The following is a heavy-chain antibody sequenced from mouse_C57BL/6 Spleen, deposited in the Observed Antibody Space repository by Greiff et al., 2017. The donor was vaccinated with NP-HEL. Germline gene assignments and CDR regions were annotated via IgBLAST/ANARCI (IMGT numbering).Heavy chain of an antibody. CDR1: GYTFTDYN. V-gene: IGHV1-22*01. Sequence: VQLKESGPELVKPGASVKMSCKASGYTFTDYNMHWVKQSHGKSLEWIGYINPNNGGTSYNQKFKGKATLTVNKSSSTAYMELRSLTSEDSAVYYCARDGRGWFAYWGQGTLVTVSA. D-gene: IGHD1-1*01. CDR2: INPNNGGT. J-gene: IGHJ3*01. CDR3: ARDGRGWFAY.